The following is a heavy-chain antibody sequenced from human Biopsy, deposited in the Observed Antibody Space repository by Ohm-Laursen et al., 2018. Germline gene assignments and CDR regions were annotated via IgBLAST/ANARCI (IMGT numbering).Heavy chain of an antibody. CDR1: GFTFKNYA. CDR2: IDSSAAST. Sequence: GSLRLSCAASGFTFKNYAMNWVRQAPGKGLDWVSSIDSSAASTFYADSVKGRFTISRDNSKNTLYLQMNSLTAEDTAVYYCAKTFHGSSFLYDYWGQGTLVTVSS. CDR3: AKTFHGSSFLYDY. V-gene: IGHV3-23*01. J-gene: IGHJ4*02. D-gene: IGHD2-15*01.